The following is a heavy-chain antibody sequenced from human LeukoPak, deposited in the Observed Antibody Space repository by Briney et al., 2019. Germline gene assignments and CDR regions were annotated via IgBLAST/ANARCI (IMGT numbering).Heavy chain of an antibody. Sequence: SETLSLTCTVSGGSISSGDYYWGWIRQPAGKGLEWIGRIYTSGSTNYNPSLKSRVTMSVDTSKNQFSLKLSSVTAADTAVYYCARMKSSSWYFDYWGQGTLVTVSS. V-gene: IGHV4-61*02. D-gene: IGHD6-13*01. CDR2: IYTSGST. CDR1: GGSISSGDYY. J-gene: IGHJ4*02. CDR3: ARMKSSSWYFDY.